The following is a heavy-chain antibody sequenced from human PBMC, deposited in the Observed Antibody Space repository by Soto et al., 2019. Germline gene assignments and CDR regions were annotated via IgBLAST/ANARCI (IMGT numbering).Heavy chain of an antibody. CDR1: GFTFSSYT. CDR3: AKVATYYYHSSGYYQY. J-gene: IGHJ4*02. D-gene: IGHD3-22*01. Sequence: GGSLRLSCAASGFTFSSYTMNWVRQAPGKGLEWVSVISGSGSSTYYADSVKGRFTISRDNSKNTLYLQMNSLRAEDTAVYYCAKVATYYYHSSGYYQYWGQGTLVTVSS. V-gene: IGHV3-23*01. CDR2: ISGSGSST.